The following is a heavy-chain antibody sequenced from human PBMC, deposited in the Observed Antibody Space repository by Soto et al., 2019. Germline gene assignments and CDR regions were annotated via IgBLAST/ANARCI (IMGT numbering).Heavy chain of an antibody. CDR1: GGSISSYY. V-gene: IGHV4-59*01. CDR3: ARDSMGSSWYSLYY. J-gene: IGHJ4*02. Sequence: SDTLSLTCTVSGGSISSYYWIWLRQPPGKGLEWIGYIYYSGSTNYNPSLKSRVTISVDTSKNQFSLKLSSVTAADTAVYYCARDSMGSSWYSLYYWGQGTLVTVSS. D-gene: IGHD6-13*01. CDR2: IYYSGST.